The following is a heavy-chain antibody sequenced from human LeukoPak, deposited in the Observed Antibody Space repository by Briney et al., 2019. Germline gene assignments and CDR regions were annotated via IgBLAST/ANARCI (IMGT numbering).Heavy chain of an antibody. CDR3: ASCGYYDSSIFDY. CDR1: GVNVSSNY. D-gene: IGHD3-22*01. J-gene: IGHJ4*02. Sequence: GGSLRLSCVASGVNVSSNYMSWVRKAPGKGLEWVSVIYSGGSTDYAGSVKGRFTISRHNSKNTLYLQMKSLSTEDTAVYYCASCGYYDSSIFDYSGPGTLVTVSS. V-gene: IGHV3-53*04. CDR2: IYSGGST.